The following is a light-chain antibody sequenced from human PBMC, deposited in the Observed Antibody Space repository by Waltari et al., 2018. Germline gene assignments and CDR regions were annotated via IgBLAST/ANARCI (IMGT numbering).Light chain of an antibody. CDR1: SSNVGRYTL. J-gene: IGLJ3*02. CDR3: CSYAGSSTWV. CDR2: AGN. V-gene: IGLV2-23*01. Sequence: QSALTQPASVSGSTGQSITISCTGTSSNVGRYTLVSWYQQHPDKAPKLMVYAGNKRPSGVSNRFSGSKSGNTASLTISGLQVADEAFYYCCSYAGSSTWVFGGGTKLTVL.